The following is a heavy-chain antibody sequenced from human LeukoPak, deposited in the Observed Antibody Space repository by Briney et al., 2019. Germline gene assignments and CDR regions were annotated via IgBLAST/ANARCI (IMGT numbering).Heavy chain of an antibody. D-gene: IGHD3-22*01. CDR3: ARRPYYYDSSGVHFDY. J-gene: IGHJ4*02. CDR1: GYSFTSYW. Sequence: GESLKISCKGSGYSFTSYWIGWVRRMPGKGLEWMGIIYPGDSDTRYSPSFQGQVTISADKSISTAYLQWSSLKASDTAMYYCARRPYYYDSSGVHFDYWGQGTLVTVSS. V-gene: IGHV5-51*01. CDR2: IYPGDSDT.